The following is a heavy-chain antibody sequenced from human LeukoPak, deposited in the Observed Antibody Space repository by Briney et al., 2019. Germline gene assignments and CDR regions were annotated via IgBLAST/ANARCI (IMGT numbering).Heavy chain of an antibody. CDR2: IIPILGIA. J-gene: IGHJ3*02. V-gene: IGHV1-69*04. CDR3: ARAIAAAAFDAFDI. D-gene: IGHD6-13*01. Sequence: IIPILGIANYAQKFQARVTITADKSTSTAYMELSSLRSEDTAVYYCARAIAAAAFDAFDIWGQGTMVTVSS.